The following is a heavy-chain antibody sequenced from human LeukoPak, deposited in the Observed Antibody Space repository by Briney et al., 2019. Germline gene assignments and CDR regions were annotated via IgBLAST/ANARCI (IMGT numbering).Heavy chain of an antibody. V-gene: IGHV1-69*01. J-gene: IGHJ6*02. D-gene: IGHD4-17*01. CDR3: ARGNTVTRDYYYGMDV. Sequence: SVKVSCKASGGTFSSYAISWVRQAPGQGLEWMGGIIPIFGTANYAQKFQGRVTITADESTSTAYMELSSLRSEDTAVYYCARGNTVTRDYYYGMDVWGQGTTVTVSS. CDR2: IIPIFGTA. CDR1: GGTFSSYA.